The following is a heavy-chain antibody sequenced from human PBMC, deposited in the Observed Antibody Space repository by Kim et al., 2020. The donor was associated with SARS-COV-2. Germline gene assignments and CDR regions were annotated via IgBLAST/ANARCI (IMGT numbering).Heavy chain of an antibody. J-gene: IGHJ4*02. D-gene: IGHD3-3*01. Sequence: GGSLRLSCAASGFTFSSYAMSWVRQAPGKGLEWVSAISGSGGSTYYADSVKGRFTISRDNSKNTLYLQMNSLRAEDTAVYYCAKVPLENTYYDFWSGPPYDYWGQGTLVTVSS. V-gene: IGHV3-23*01. CDR3: AKVPLENTYYDFWSGPPYDY. CDR1: GFTFSSYA. CDR2: ISGSGGST.